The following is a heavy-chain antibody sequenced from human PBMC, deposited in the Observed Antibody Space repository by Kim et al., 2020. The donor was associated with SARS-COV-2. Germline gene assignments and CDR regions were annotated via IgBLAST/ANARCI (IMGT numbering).Heavy chain of an antibody. J-gene: IGHJ4*02. CDR3: ARDRPLGLFGVALYYFDY. CDR2: INAGNGNT. D-gene: IGHD3-3*01. V-gene: IGHV1-3*01. CDR1: GYTFTSYA. Sequence: ASVKVSCKASGYTFTSYAMHWVRQAPGQRLEWMGWINAGNGNTKYSQKFQGRVTITRDTSASTAYMELSSLRSEDTAVYYCARDRPLGLFGVALYYFDYWGQGTLVTVSS.